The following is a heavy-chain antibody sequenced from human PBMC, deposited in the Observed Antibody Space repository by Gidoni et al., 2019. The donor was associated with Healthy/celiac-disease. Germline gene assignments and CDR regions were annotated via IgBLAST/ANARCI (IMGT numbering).Heavy chain of an antibody. D-gene: IGHD4-17*01. V-gene: IGHV3-23*01. J-gene: IGHJ4*02. CDR2: ISGTDGST. CDR3: AKDLYGDYVGDY. CDR1: GFTFSNYA. Sequence: EVQLLESGGGLVQPGGSLRLSCASSGFTFSNYAMTWVLHAPWKGLEGVSTISGTDGSTYYADSVKGRFTISRDNYKNTLDLQMNTLRAEDTAVYDCAKDLYGDYVGDYWGQGTLVTVSP.